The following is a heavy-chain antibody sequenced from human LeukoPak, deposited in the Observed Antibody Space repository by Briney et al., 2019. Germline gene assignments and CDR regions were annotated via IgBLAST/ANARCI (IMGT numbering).Heavy chain of an antibody. CDR3: ARDLAVPGTARGY. CDR1: GYTFSAYD. V-gene: IGHV7-4-1*01. Sequence: ASVKVSCKASGYTFSAYDISWMRQAPGQGLEWMGGINTNTGNPTHAQGFTGRFVFSLDSSISTAYLQIDSVEAEDTAVYFCARDLAVPGTARGYWGQGTLVTVSS. D-gene: IGHD6-19*01. CDR2: INTNTGNP. J-gene: IGHJ4*02.